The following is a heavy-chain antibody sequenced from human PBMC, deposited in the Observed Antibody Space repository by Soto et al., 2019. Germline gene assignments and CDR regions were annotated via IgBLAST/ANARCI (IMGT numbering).Heavy chain of an antibody. CDR2: IYHSGST. CDR3: ARENYYDSSGYPYYFDY. CDR1: GGSISSGGYY. V-gene: IGHV4-31*03. J-gene: IGHJ4*02. D-gene: IGHD3-22*01. Sequence: TLSLTCTVSGGSISSGGYYWSWIRQHPGKGLEWIGYIYHSGSTYYNPSLKSRVTISVDTSKNQFSLKLSSVTAADTAVYYCARENYYDSSGYPYYFDYWGQGTLVTVSS.